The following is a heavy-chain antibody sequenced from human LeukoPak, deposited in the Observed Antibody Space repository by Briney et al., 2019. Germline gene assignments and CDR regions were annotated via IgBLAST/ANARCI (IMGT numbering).Heavy chain of an antibody. CDR3: ARVYHNQYSSGWYGAYYFDY. CDR2: IYYSGSA. CDR1: AGSISSYY. V-gene: IGHV4-59*01. Sequence: SETLSLTCTVSAGSISSYYWSWIRQPPGKGLEWIGYIYYSGSANYNPSLKTRVTISVDTSKNQFSLKRSSVTAADTAVYYCARVYHNQYSSGWYGAYYFDYWGQGTLVTVSS. J-gene: IGHJ4*02. D-gene: IGHD6-19*01.